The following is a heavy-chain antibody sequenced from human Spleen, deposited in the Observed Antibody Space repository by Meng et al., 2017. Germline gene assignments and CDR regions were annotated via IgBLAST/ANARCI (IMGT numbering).Heavy chain of an antibody. Sequence: QGQRVQSGAEVKKPGASVKVSCKASGYTFTGYYMHWVRQAPGQGLEWMGRIDPKNGDTHYAQKFQGRVTMTGDTSISTAYMDLSGLRSDDTAVYYCARDEDISAAGKLFGDYWGQGTLVTVSS. J-gene: IGHJ4*02. CDR2: IDPKNGDT. CDR3: ARDEDISAAGKLFGDY. CDR1: GYTFTGYY. D-gene: IGHD6-13*01. V-gene: IGHV1-2*06.